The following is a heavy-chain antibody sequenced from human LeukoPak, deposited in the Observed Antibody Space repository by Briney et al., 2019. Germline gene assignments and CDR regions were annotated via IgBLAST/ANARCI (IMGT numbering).Heavy chain of an antibody. CDR3: ASSPEGALAFDI. CDR1: GYSISSGYY. CDR2: IYHSGST. D-gene: IGHD4/OR15-4a*01. Sequence: SETLSLTCAVSGYSISSGYYWGWIRQPPGKGLEWIGSIYHSGSTYYNPSLKSRVTISVDTSKNQFSLKPSSVTAADTAVYYCASSPEGALAFDIWGQGTMVTVSS. J-gene: IGHJ3*02. V-gene: IGHV4-38-2*01.